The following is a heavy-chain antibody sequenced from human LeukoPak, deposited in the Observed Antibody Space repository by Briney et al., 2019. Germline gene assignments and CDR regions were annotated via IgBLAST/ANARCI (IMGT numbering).Heavy chain of an antibody. J-gene: IGHJ4*02. CDR2: IYYSGST. V-gene: IGHV4-59*01. CDR1: GASIRSYY. CDR3: ARVSGGRGGYFDY. D-gene: IGHD1-26*01. Sequence: SETLSLTCTVSGASIRSYYWSWIRQPPGKGLEWIGYIYYSGSTNHNPSLKSRVTLSVDTSKNQSSLKLSSVSAADTAVYYCARVSGGRGGYFDYWGQGTLVTVSS.